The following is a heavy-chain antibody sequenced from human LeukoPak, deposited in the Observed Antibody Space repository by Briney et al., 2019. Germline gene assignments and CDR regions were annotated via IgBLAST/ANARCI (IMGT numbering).Heavy chain of an antibody. CDR1: GYSFTSSD. J-gene: IGHJ6*03. CDR2: LNPNSRNS. V-gene: IGHV1-8*01. CDR3: ARVGCSSTSCYRLGYYFYYMDV. Sequence: ASVKVYCKASGYSFTSSDINGVRHDTGQGLEWIEWLNPNSRNSGYAQELQGRITMTRNSSINTAYMELSSLRSEDTAVYYCARVGCSSTSCYRLGYYFYYMDVWGKGTTVTVSS. D-gene: IGHD2-2*01.